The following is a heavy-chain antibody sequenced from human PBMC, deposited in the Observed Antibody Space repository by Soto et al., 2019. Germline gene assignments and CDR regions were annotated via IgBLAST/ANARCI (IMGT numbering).Heavy chain of an antibody. CDR3: AREGATAAKMFDY. J-gene: IGHJ4*02. D-gene: IGHD2-2*01. Sequence: ASVKVSCKASGYTFSNYYMHWVRQAPGQGLEWMGGINPNGDTTYYAQKFLGRLTVTRDTSTSTVYMELSSLRSEDTAVYSCAREGATAAKMFDYWGLGTLVTVSS. V-gene: IGHV1-46*01. CDR2: INPNGDTT. CDR1: GYTFSNYY.